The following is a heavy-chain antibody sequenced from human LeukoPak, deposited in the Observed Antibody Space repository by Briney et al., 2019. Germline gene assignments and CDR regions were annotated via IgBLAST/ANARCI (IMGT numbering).Heavy chain of an antibody. CDR2: ISGSGGST. V-gene: IGHV3-23*01. CDR3: AKGIKLWSDYFDY. CDR1: GFTFSSYA. Sequence: GGSLRLSCAASGFTFSSYAMSWVRQAPGEGLEWVSAISGSGGSTYYADSVKGRFTISRGNSKNTLYLQMNSLRAEDTAVYYCAKGIKLWSDYFDYWGQGTLVTVSS. D-gene: IGHD5-18*01. J-gene: IGHJ4*02.